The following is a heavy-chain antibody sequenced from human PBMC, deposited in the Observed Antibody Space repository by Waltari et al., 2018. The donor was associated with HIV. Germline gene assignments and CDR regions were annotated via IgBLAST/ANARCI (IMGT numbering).Heavy chain of an antibody. CDR2: IYYSGST. CDR3: ARSGSYRGYFDY. Sequence: QVQLQESGPGLVKPSETLSLTCTVPGGSISSYSWRWIRQPPGKGLEWIGYIYYSGSTNYNPSLKRRVTITVYTSKNQFSLKLSSVTDADTAVYYCARSGSYRGYFDYWGQGTLVTVSS. CDR1: GGSISSYS. J-gene: IGHJ4*02. D-gene: IGHD1-26*01. V-gene: IGHV4-59*01.